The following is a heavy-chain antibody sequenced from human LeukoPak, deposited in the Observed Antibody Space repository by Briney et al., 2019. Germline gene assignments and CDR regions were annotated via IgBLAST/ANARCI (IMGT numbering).Heavy chain of an antibody. J-gene: IGHJ4*02. CDR2: ISWNSGSI. Sequence: GRSLRLSCAASGFTFDDYAMHWVRQAPGKGLEWVSGISWNSGSIGYADSVKGRFTISRDNAKNSLYLQMNSLRAEDMALYYYAKGFSGSYFYYFDYWGQGTLVTVSS. CDR3: AKGFSGSYFYYFDY. V-gene: IGHV3-9*03. D-gene: IGHD1-26*01. CDR1: GFTFDDYA.